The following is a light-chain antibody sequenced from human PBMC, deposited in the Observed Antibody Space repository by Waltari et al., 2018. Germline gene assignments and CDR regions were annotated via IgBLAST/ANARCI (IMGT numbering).Light chain of an antibody. V-gene: IGLV3-1*01. J-gene: IGLJ2*01. Sequence: LTQPPSVSVSPGQTASIPCSGNKLGDIYVFWYQQVAGQSPVMVLYQDSRRPSGSPGRSSGSNSGNTSTLTISGTQAMDEANYYCQVWDSSPLVFGGGTKLTVL. CDR3: QVWDSSPLV. CDR2: QDS. CDR1: KLGDIY.